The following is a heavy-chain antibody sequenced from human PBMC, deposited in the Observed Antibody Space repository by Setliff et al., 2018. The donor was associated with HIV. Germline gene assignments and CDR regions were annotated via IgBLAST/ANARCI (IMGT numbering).Heavy chain of an antibody. CDR1: GGSISSSSYY. CDR3: ARDLYSSGWYGLYYYGMDV. V-gene: IGHV4-39*07. Sequence: LSETLSLTCTVSGGSISSSSYYWGWIRQPPGKGLEWIGSIYYSGSTYYNPSLKSRVTISVDTSKNQFSLKLSSVTAADTAVYYCARDLYSSGWYGLYYYGMDVWGQGTTVTVSS. CDR2: IYYSGST. D-gene: IGHD6-19*01. J-gene: IGHJ6*02.